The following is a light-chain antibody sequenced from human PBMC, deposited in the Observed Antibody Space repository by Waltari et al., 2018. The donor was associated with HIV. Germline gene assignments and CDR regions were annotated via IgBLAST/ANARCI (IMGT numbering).Light chain of an antibody. V-gene: IGKV3-11*01. CDR2: DAS. CDR1: QRVSSY. J-gene: IGKJ4*01. CDR3: QQHSSWPLT. Sequence: IVLTQSPATLSLSPGERATLSCRASQRVSSYLAWYQQTPGQAPRLLIYDASNRATGIPARFIGSGSGTDFTLTISSLEPEDFAVYSCQQHSSWPLTFGGGTKVEIK.